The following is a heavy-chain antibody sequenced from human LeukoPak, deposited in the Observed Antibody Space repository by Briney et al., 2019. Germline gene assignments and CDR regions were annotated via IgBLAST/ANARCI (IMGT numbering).Heavy chain of an antibody. J-gene: IGHJ3*02. CDR2: IYYSGST. D-gene: IGHD1-14*01. CDR1: GGSISSSSYY. Sequence: PSETLSLTCTVSGGSISSSSYYWGWIRQPPGKGLEWIGSIYYSGSTYYNPSLKSRVTISVDTSKNQFSLKLSSVTAADTAVYYCARERTTLSQADDAFDIWGQGTMVTVSS. V-gene: IGHV4-39*07. CDR3: ARERTTLSQADDAFDI.